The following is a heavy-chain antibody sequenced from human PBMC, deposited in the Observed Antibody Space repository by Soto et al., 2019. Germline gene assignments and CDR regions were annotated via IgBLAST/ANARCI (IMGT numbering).Heavy chain of an antibody. D-gene: IGHD1-7*01. V-gene: IGHV4-4*02. CDR3: ARVVGGNWNYLPHFDY. Sequence: QVQLQESGPGLVKPSGTLSLTCAVSGGSISSSNWWSWVRQPPGKGLEWIGEIYHSGSTNYNPSLRSRVTISVDKSKNKFSLKLSSVTAADTAVYYCARVVGGNWNYLPHFDYWGQGTLVTVSS. CDR2: IYHSGST. CDR1: GGSISSSNW. J-gene: IGHJ4*02.